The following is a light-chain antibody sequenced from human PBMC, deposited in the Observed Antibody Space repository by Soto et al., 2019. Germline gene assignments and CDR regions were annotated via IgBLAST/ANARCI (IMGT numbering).Light chain of an antibody. CDR1: QDISDH. CDR2: DAS. Sequence: DIQMTQSPSSLSASVGDRVTITCQATQDISDHLNWYQQKPGKAPKLLIYDASNLETGVPSKFRGSGSGTDFSFTISSLQPEDVATYYCQQYDTLPLTFGGGTRVEI. V-gene: IGKV1-33*01. J-gene: IGKJ4*01. CDR3: QQYDTLPLT.